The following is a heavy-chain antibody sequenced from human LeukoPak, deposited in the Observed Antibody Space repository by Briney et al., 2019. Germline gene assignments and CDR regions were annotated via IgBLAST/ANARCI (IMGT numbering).Heavy chain of an antibody. CDR3: ASRQSEGYCSSTSCPDY. D-gene: IGHD2-2*01. CDR2: LNSDGTNT. V-gene: IGHV3-74*01. Sequence: GGSLRLSCAASGFTFSSYWMHWVRQAPGKGLVWVSRLNSDGTNTYHADSVKGRVTISRDNAKNSLYLQMNSLRAEDTAVYYCASRQSEGYCSSTSCPDYWGQGTLVTVSS. CDR1: GFTFSSYW. J-gene: IGHJ4*02.